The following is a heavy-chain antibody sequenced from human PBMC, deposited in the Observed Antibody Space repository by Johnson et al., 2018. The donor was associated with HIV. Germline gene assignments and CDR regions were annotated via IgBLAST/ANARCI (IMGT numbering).Heavy chain of an antibody. CDR3: ASLGYTSGWIVSDDGFDV. CDR1: GFSFSNYA. J-gene: IGHJ3*01. D-gene: IGHD6-19*01. Sequence: QMQLVESGGGVVQPGRSLRLSCAASGFSFSNYAMHWVRQAPGKGLEWVAVISNDGNSKYYTESLKGRITISRDNSMNPLYLQMNSLRPEDTAVYYCASLGYTSGWIVSDDGFDVWGQGTMVTVSS. V-gene: IGHV3-30-3*01. CDR2: ISNDGNSK.